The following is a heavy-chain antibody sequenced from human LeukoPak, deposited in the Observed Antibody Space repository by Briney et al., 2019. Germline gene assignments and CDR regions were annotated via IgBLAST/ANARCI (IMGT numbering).Heavy chain of an antibody. CDR3: ARDPNGDYIGTFDM. CDR1: GFTFSSYW. CDR2: ISGSGGST. D-gene: IGHD4-17*01. Sequence: GGSLRLSCAVSGFTFSSYWMSWVRQAPEKGLEWVSSISGSGGSTQYADSVQGRFAISRDNSKNTLYLQMNSLRVDDTAMYFCARDPNGDYIGTFDMRGRGTMVSVSS. V-gene: IGHV3-23*01. J-gene: IGHJ3*02.